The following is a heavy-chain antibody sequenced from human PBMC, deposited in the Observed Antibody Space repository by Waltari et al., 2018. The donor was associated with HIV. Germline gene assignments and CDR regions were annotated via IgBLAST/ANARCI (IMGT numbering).Heavy chain of an antibody. Sequence: QVQLGPSGSELKKPGASVKVSFKASGYTFTSNAMNWVPQAPGQGLEWMGWINTNTGNPTYAQDFTGRFVFSLDTSVSTAYLQISSLKAEDTAVYYCARYTSGPFDSWGQGTLVTVSS. V-gene: IGHV7-4-1*02. CDR2: INTNTGNP. D-gene: IGHD3-22*01. CDR1: GYTFTSNA. J-gene: IGHJ4*02. CDR3: ARYTSGPFDS.